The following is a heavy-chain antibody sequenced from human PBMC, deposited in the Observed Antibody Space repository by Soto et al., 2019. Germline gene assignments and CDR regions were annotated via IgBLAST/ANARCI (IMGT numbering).Heavy chain of an antibody. CDR3: ARALDYYESSGYSKYDAFDI. Sequence: QVQLVESGGGLVKPGGSLRLSCAASGFTFSDYYMSWIRQAPGKGLEWVSYISSSGSNIYYADSVKGRFTISRDNAKNSLYLQMNSLRAEDTAVYYCARALDYYESSGYSKYDAFDIWGQGTMVTVSS. D-gene: IGHD3-22*01. CDR1: GFTFSDYY. V-gene: IGHV3-11*01. J-gene: IGHJ3*02. CDR2: ISSSGSNI.